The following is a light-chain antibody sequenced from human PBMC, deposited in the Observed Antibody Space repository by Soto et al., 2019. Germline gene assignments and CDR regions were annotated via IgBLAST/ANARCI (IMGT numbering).Light chain of an antibody. J-gene: IGKJ1*01. V-gene: IGKV3-20*01. Sequence: EIVLTQSPGTLSLSPGERATLSCRASQSVSSSYLAWYQQKPGQAPRLLIYGASSRATGIPDRFSGSGSGTDFTLTISRLEAEDFSVYYCRQYGRSPPWTFGQGTKVEIK. CDR3: RQYGRSPPWT. CDR2: GAS. CDR1: QSVSSSY.